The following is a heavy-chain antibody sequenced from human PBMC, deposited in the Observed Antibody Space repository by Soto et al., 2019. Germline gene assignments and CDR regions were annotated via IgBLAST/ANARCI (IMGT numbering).Heavy chain of an antibody. J-gene: IGHJ4*02. D-gene: IGHD1-26*01. V-gene: IGHV3-49*04. CDR1: GFTFADYT. CDR3: TRVGKFDY. Sequence: EVQLLESGGGLVQPGRSLRLSCTGSGFTFADYTMSWVSQAPGKGLEWVGLIRSEANGGTTHYAASVHGGFIISRDDSRGIAFLQMNNLKSEDTAVYYCTRVGKFDYWGQGTLVTVSS. CDR2: IRSEANGGTT.